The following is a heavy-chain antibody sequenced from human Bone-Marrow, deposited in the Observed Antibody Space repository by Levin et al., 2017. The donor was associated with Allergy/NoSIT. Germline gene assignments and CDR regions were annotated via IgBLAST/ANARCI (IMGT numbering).Heavy chain of an antibody. J-gene: IGHJ4*02. CDR1: GGSISSSSYY. CDR3: ARRVSSSWFYYFDY. CDR2: IYYSGST. D-gene: IGHD6-13*01. V-gene: IGHV4-39*01. Sequence: SETLSLTCTVSGGSISSSSYYWGWIRQPPGKGLEWIGSIYYSGSTYYNPSLKSRVTISVDTSKNQFSLKLSSVTAADTAVYYCARRVSSSWFYYFDYWGQGTLVTVSS.